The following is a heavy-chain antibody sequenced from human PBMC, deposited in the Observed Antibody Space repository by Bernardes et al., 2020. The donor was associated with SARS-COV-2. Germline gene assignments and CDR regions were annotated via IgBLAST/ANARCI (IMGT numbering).Heavy chain of an antibody. CDR2: ISGYNGDT. CDR1: GYTFSSYG. V-gene: IGHV1-18*01. CDR3: ATVVGYSYGGGWFDP. Sequence: ASVKVSCKASGYTFSSYGISWVRPAPGQGLEWMGWISGYNGDTNYDQKFQDRLTMTTDTSTTTAYMELRSLTSDDTAVYYCATVVGYSYGGGWFDPWGQGTLVTVSS. J-gene: IGHJ5*02. D-gene: IGHD5-18*01.